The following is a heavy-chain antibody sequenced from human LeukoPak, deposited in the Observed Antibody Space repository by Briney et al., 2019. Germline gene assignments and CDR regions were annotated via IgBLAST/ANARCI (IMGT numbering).Heavy chain of an antibody. V-gene: IGHV3-15*01. D-gene: IGHD3-10*01. CDR3: ATDAFLLFGEFAH. CDR1: GFSLTNTW. Sequence: GWALRLSFAASGFSLTNTWMSWVRQAPGRGLEWVGRIKSNPDGGATVYSAPVKGSFTISRDDSKNTLYLQLHSLKAEDTPVYYCATDAFLLFGEFAHWGKGTLVTVSS. CDR2: IKSNPDGGAT. J-gene: IGHJ4*02.